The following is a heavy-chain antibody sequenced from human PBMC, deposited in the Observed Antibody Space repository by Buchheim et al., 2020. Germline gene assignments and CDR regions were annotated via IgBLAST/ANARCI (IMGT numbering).Heavy chain of an antibody. V-gene: IGHV3-33*01. CDR3: ARTTGFAYYYGMDV. CDR1: GFTFSSYG. CDR2: IWYDGSNK. Sequence: QVQLVESGGGVVQPGRSLRLSCAASGFTFSSYGMHWVRQAPGKGLEWVAVIWYDGSNKYYADSVKGRFTISSDNSKNTLYLQMNSLRAEDTAVYYCARTTGFAYYYGMDVWGQGTT. D-gene: IGHD1-1*01. J-gene: IGHJ6*02.